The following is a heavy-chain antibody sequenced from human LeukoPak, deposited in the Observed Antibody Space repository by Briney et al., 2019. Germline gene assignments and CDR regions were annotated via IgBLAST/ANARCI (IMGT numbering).Heavy chain of an antibody. J-gene: IGHJ4*02. CDR1: GFTFNNHA. V-gene: IGHV3-23*01. CDR3: AKGRVVTTSPLNY. CDR2: ISGGGGST. Sequence: GGSLRLSCAASGFTFNNHAMNWVRQAPGKGLEWVSSISGGGGSTNYADSVKGRFTITRDNSKNTLSLEMNSLRADDTAVYFCAKGRVVTTSPLNYWGQGTLVTVSS. D-gene: IGHD2-21*02.